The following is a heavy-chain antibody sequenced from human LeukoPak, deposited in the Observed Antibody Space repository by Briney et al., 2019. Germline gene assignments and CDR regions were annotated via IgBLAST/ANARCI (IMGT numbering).Heavy chain of an antibody. J-gene: IGHJ4*02. CDR3: AKDLTRPTDY. CDR1: GFTFDDYA. Sequence: QSGGSLRLSCAASGFTFDDYAMHWVRQAPGKGLEWVSGISWNSGSIGYADSVKGRFTISRDNAKNSLYLQMNSLRAEDTALYYCAKDLTRPTDYWGQGTLVTVSS. D-gene: IGHD6-6*01. CDR2: ISWNSGSI. V-gene: IGHV3-9*01.